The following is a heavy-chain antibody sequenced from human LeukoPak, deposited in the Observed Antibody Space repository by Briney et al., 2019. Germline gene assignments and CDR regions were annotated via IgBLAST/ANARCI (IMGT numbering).Heavy chain of an antibody. CDR3: ARGYSGYLNPYYYKDV. Sequence: ASVKVSCKASGYTFTGYYMHWVRQAPGQGLEWMGWINPNSGGTNYAQKFQGRVTMTRDTSISTAYMELSRLRSDDTAVYYCARGYSGYLNPYYYKDVWGKGTTVTVSS. CDR1: GYTFTGYY. J-gene: IGHJ6*03. V-gene: IGHV1-2*02. CDR2: INPNSGGT. D-gene: IGHD5-12*01.